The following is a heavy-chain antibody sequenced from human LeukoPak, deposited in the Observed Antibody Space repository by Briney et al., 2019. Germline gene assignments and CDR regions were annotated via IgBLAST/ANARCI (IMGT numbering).Heavy chain of an antibody. CDR1: AYSFTSYG. J-gene: IGHJ4*02. V-gene: IGHV7-4-1*02. Sequence: ASVKVSCKASAYSFTSYGISWVRQAPGQGLEWMGGINTNTGNPTYAQGFTGRFVFSLDTSVSTAYLQITSLKAEDTAVHYCARGDLAVTGSGDFDYWGQGTLVTVSS. CDR2: INTNTGNP. D-gene: IGHD6-19*01. CDR3: ARGDLAVTGSGDFDY.